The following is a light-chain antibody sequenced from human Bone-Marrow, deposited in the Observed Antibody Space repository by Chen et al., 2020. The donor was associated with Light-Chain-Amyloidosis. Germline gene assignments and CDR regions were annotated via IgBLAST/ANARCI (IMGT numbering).Light chain of an antibody. CDR1: SGSIATNY. J-gene: IGLJ3*02. Sequence: NFMLTQPHSVSESPGKTVIISCTRSSGSIATNYVQGYQQRPGSSPTTVIYEDDQRPSGVPDRFSGSSVWSSNSASLTIAGMKTVEEAGYCCQSYQGSSQGVFGGGTKLSVL. CDR3: QSYQGSSQGV. V-gene: IGLV6-57*01. CDR2: EDD.